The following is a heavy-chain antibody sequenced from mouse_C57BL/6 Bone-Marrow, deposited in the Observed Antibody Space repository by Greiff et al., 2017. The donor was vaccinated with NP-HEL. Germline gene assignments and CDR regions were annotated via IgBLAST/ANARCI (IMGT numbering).Heavy chain of an antibody. CDR3: ARLSLYDHAMDY. Sequence: QVQLQQPGAELVKPGASVKLSCKASGYTFTSYWMHWVKQRPGQGLEWIGMIHPNSGSTNYNEKFKSKATLTVDKSSSTAYMQLSSLTSEDSAVYYCARLSLYDHAMDYWGQGTSVTVSS. CDR1: GYTFTSYW. J-gene: IGHJ4*01. CDR2: IHPNSGST. V-gene: IGHV1-64*01. D-gene: IGHD2-10*02.